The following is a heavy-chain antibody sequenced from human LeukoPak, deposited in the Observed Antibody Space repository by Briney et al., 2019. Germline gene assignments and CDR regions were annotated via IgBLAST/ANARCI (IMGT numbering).Heavy chain of an antibody. D-gene: IGHD1/OR15-1a*01. J-gene: IGHJ4*02. Sequence: GGSLRLSCAASGFTFSSHGMHWVRQAPGKGLEWVAFLWFDGSEKHYADSAKGRFTISRDNSKNTLYLEMNSLKIEDTAIYYCATEQEGRRAAFDRWGQGTLVTVST. CDR2: LWFDGSEK. CDR3: ATEQEGRRAAFDR. V-gene: IGHV3-30*02. CDR1: GFTFSSHG.